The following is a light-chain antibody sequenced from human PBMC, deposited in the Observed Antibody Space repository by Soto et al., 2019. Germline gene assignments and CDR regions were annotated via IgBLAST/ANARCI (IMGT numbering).Light chain of an antibody. CDR3: QQLNSYTIT. CDR2: AAS. Sequence: ALRMTQSPSSFSASTGDRVTITCRASQGISSYLAWYQQKPGKAPKILIYAASTLQSGVPSRFSGSRSGTEFTITISSLKHEDVATYYCQQLNSYTITFGQGTRLEIK. CDR1: QGISSY. J-gene: IGKJ5*01. V-gene: IGKV1-8*01.